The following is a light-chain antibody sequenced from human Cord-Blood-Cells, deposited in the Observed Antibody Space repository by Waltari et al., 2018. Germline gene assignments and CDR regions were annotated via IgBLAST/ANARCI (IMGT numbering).Light chain of an antibody. CDR3: CSYAGSYTWV. J-gene: IGLJ3*02. Sequence: QSALTQPRSVSRSPGQSVTISCTGTSSDVGGYNYVSWYQQHPGKAPKLMIYYVSKRPSGVPDRFSGSKSGNTASLTISGLQAEDEADYYCCSYAGSYTWVFGGGTKLTVL. CDR2: YVS. V-gene: IGLV2-11*01. CDR1: SSDVGGYNY.